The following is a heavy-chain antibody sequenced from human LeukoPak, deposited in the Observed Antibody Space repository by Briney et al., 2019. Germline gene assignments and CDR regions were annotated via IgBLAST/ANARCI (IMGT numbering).Heavy chain of an antibody. CDR2: IKQDGSEK. Sequence: GGSLRLSCAASGFTFSSYWRSWVRQAPGKGLEWVANIKQDGSEKYYVDSVKGRFTISRDNAKNSLYLQMNSLRAEDTAVYYCARDDFLTGYQWYYYYYYMDVWGKGTTVTISS. CDR3: ARDDFLTGYQWYYYYYYMDV. J-gene: IGHJ6*03. V-gene: IGHV3-7*01. D-gene: IGHD3-9*01. CDR1: GFTFSSYW.